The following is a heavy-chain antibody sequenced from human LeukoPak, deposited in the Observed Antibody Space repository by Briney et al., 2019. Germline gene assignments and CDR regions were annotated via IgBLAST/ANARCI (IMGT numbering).Heavy chain of an antibody. CDR3: ARHLLTPGGSYYFDF. CDR2: IYPGDSDT. D-gene: IGHD1-26*01. V-gene: IGHV5-51*01. Sequence: GESLKISCKGSGYIFTSYWIGWVRQMPGKGLEWMGIIYPGDSDTRYSPSFQGHVTISADKSISTAYLQWSSLEASDTAMYYCARHLLTPGGSYYFDFWGQGTLVTVSS. J-gene: IGHJ4*02. CDR1: GYIFTSYW.